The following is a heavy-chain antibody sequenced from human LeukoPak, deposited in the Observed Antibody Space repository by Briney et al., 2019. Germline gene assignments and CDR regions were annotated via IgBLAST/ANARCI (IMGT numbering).Heavy chain of an antibody. J-gene: IGHJ4*02. CDR2: ISAYNGNT. CDR3: ASPIMITFGGVIAFDY. Sequence: ASVKVSCKASGYTFTSYGISWVRQAPGQGLEWMGWISAYNGNTNYAQKPQGRVTMTTDTSTSTAYMELRSLRSDDTAVYYCASPIMITFGGVIAFDYWGQGTLVTVSS. CDR1: GYTFTSYG. D-gene: IGHD3-16*02. V-gene: IGHV1-18*01.